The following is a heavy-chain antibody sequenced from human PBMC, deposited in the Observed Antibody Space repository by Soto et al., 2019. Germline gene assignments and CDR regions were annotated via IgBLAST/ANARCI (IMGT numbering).Heavy chain of an antibody. V-gene: IGHV4-59*01. CDR2: IHDSEST. Sequence: SETLSLTCTVSGGSISSYYWSWIRQPPGKELEWIGYIHDSESTSYNPSLKSRVTISLDTSRNQFSLKVSSVIDADTAVYFCARAPRLYHFDYWGQGILVTVSS. J-gene: IGHJ4*02. CDR3: ARAPRLYHFDY. D-gene: IGHD6-25*01. CDR1: GGSISSYY.